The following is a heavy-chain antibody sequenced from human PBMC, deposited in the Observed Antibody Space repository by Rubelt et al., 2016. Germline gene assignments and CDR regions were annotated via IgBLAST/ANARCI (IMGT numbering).Heavy chain of an antibody. V-gene: IGHV5-51*01. CDR1: GYSFTSYW. J-gene: IGHJ3*01. Sequence: EVQLVQSGAEVKKPGESLKISCKGSGYSFTSYWIGWVRQMPGKGLEWMGIIYHGDSATRYRPSVRGQVTISADNAFSPAYRQWRSRKASVTAMYYGAILGSSSHYAFDLWGQGTMVTVSS. D-gene: IGHD6-6*01. CDR2: IYHGDSAT. CDR3: AILGSSSHYAFDL.